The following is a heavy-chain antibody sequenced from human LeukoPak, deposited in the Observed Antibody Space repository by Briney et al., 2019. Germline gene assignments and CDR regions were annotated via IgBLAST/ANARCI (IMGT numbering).Heavy chain of an antibody. J-gene: IGHJ6*03. CDR2: INPNSGGT. V-gene: IGHV1-2*02. CDR3: ARDFVPYYYYMDV. Sequence: ASVNVSCKASGYTFTGYYIHWVRQAPGQGLEWMGWINPNSGGTNYAQKFQGRVTMARDTSISTAYMELNSLRSDDTAVYYCARDFVPYYYYMDVWGKGTTVTVSS. D-gene: IGHD3-3*01. CDR1: GYTFTGYY.